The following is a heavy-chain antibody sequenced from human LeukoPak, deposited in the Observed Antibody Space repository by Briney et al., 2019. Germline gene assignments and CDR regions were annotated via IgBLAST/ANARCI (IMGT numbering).Heavy chain of an antibody. CDR3: ANWAGYDSSGYYFTGPFDY. CDR2: ISGSSSYI. D-gene: IGHD3-22*01. Sequence: PGRSLRLSCVVSGFTFSSHSMHWVRQAPGKGLEWVSSISGSSSYIFYADSVKGRFTVSRDNAKNSLYLQMNSLGVEDTAVYYCANWAGYDSSGYYFTGPFDYWGQGTLVTVSS. J-gene: IGHJ4*02. CDR1: GFTFSSHS. V-gene: IGHV3-21*01.